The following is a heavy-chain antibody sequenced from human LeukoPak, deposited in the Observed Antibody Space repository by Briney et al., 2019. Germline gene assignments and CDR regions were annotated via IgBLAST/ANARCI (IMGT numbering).Heavy chain of an antibody. CDR2: IYSGGNT. CDR3: ARGGVDHYGSGTYYLMYYFDH. J-gene: IGHJ4*02. CDR1: GFTVSSNS. Sequence: PGGSLRLSCTVSGFTVSSNSMSWVRQAPGKGLEWVSFIYSGGNTHYSDSVKGRFTVSRDDPHNTLYLQMNSVRAEDTAVYFCARGGVDHYGSGTYYLMYYFDHWGQGALVTVSS. D-gene: IGHD3-10*01. V-gene: IGHV3-53*01.